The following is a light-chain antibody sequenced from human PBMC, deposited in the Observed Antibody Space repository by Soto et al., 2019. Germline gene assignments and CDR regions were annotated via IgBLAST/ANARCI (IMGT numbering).Light chain of an antibody. CDR3: QTWDTGARVV. Sequence: QSVLTQSPSASASLGASVKLTCTLSSGHSSCAIAWHQQQPEKGPRYLMKLSSDGSHSKGDGIPDRFSGSSSGAERYLTISSLQSEDEADYYCQTWDTGARVVFVGGTKVTVL. CDR2: LSSDGSH. CDR1: SGHSSCA. V-gene: IGLV4-69*01. J-gene: IGLJ2*01.